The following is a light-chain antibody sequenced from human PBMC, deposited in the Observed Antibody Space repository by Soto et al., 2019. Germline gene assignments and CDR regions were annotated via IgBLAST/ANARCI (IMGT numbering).Light chain of an antibody. CDR3: CSYAGSSYV. V-gene: IGLV2-23*01. Sequence: QSVLTQPASVSGSPGQSITISCTGTTSNVGTSKLVSWYQQHPDKAPKVLIYEGSKRPSGVSDRFSGSKSGNTASLTISGLQAEDEADYYCCSYAGSSYVFGTGTKLTVL. J-gene: IGLJ1*01. CDR1: TSNVGTSKL. CDR2: EGS.